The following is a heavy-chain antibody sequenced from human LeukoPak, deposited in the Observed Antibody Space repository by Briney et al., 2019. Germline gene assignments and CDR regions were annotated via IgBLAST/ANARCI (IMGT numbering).Heavy chain of an antibody. D-gene: IGHD3-10*01. CDR2: IYYSGST. Sequence: SETLSLTCTVSGGSTSSGVYYWSWIPQPPGKGLEWIGYIYYSGSTNYTPSLKSRVTISVDTSKNQFSLKLSSVTAADTAVYYCASSWVVRGVIKPLQFDYWGQGTLVTVSS. CDR1: GGSTSSGVYY. J-gene: IGHJ4*02. V-gene: IGHV4-61*08. CDR3: ASSWVVRGVIKPLQFDY.